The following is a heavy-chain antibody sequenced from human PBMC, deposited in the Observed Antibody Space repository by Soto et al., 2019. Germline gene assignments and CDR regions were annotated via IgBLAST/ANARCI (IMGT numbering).Heavy chain of an antibody. V-gene: IGHV1-69*01. CDR2: IIPIFGTA. D-gene: IGHD6-6*01. CDR3: ARPGVNHIAARLLYYYYGMDV. J-gene: IGHJ6*02. Sequence: QVQLEQSAAVVKNPGASVKFSCKACGGTISSYASSWVRQAPGQGLEWMGGIIPIFGTANYAQKFQGRVTITADESTSTAYMELSSLRSEATAVYYCARPGVNHIAARLLYYYYGMDVWGQGTTVTVCS. CDR1: GGTISSYA.